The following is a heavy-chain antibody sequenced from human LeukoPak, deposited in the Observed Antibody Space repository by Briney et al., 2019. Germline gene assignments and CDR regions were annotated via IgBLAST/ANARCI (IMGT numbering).Heavy chain of an antibody. CDR1: GGSISSYY. D-gene: IGHD5-12*01. CDR3: ARAGYSGYDQYYFDY. J-gene: IGHJ4*02. Sequence: SETLSLTCTVSGGSISSYYWSWIWQPPGKGLEWIGYIYYSGSTNYNPSLKSRVTISVDTSKNQFSLKLSSVTAADTAVYYCARAGYSGYDQYYFDYWGQGTLVTVSS. V-gene: IGHV4-59*01. CDR2: IYYSGST.